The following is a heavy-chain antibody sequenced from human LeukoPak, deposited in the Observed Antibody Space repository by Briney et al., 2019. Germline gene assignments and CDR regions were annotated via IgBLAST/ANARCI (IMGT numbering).Heavy chain of an antibody. V-gene: IGHV3-48*03. CDR3: ARDKIHRSTYYYGSGSTFDY. CDR1: GFTFSSYE. D-gene: IGHD3-10*01. CDR2: ISSSGSTI. Sequence: GGSLRLSCAASGFTFSSYEMNWVRQAPGKGLEWVSYISSSGSTIYYADSVKGRFTISRDNAKNSLYLQMNSLRAEDTAVYYCARDKIHRSTYYYGSGSTFDYWGQGTLVTVSS. J-gene: IGHJ4*02.